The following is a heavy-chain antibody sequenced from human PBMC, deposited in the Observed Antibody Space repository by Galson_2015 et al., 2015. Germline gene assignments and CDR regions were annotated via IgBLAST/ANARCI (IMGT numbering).Heavy chain of an antibody. J-gene: IGHJ5*02. V-gene: IGHV2-70*04. D-gene: IGHD2-21*01. CDR1: GFSLSTSGMR. CDR3: IRIIPLHCDNCFDP. CDR2: IDWDDDK. Sequence: PALVKPTQTLTLTCTFSGFSLSTSGMRVSWIRQPPGKALEWLARIDWDDDKFYSTSLKTMLTISKDTSKNQVALTMTNMDPVDTATYYCIRIIPLHCDNCFDPWRQGTLFTVSS.